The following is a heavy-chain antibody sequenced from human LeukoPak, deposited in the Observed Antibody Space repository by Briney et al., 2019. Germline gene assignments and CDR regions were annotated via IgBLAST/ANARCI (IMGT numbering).Heavy chain of an antibody. CDR1: GGSISSYY. CDR3: ARVQYDSSGYSYYYYYYMDV. Sequence: SETLSLTCTVSGGSISSYYWSWIRQPPGKGLEWIGSIYHSGSTYYNPSLKSRVTISVDTSKNQFSLKLSSVTAADTAVYYCARVQYDSSGYSYYYYYYMDVWGKGTTVTVSS. D-gene: IGHD3-22*01. V-gene: IGHV4-59*01. J-gene: IGHJ6*03. CDR2: IYHSGST.